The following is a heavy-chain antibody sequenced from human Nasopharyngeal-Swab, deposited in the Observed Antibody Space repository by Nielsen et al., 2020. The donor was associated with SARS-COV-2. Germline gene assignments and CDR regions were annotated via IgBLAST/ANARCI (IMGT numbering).Heavy chain of an antibody. D-gene: IGHD3-10*01. CDR2: ISVNGAST. CDR1: GFTFSNYA. Sequence: GESLKISCVASGFTFSNYAMSWARQAPGKGLEWVASISVNGASTYYAGSVKGRFTISRDNSKNTLYLQLNSLRAEDTAIYYCAKRGAGKYYYMDVWGKGTTVTVSS. CDR3: AKRGAGKYYYMDV. V-gene: IGHV3-23*01. J-gene: IGHJ6*03.